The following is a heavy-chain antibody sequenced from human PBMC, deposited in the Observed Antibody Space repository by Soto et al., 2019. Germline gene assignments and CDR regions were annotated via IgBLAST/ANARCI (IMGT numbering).Heavy chain of an antibody. CDR2: INPNSGGT. D-gene: IGHD3-3*01. J-gene: IGHJ6*02. Sequence: ASVKVSCKASGYTFTGYYMHWVRQAPGQGLEWMGWINPNSGGTNYAQKFQGWVTMTRDTSISTAYMGLRRLRSDDTAVYYCARGTSRITTFGVVIMKSGMDVWGQGTTVTVSS. V-gene: IGHV1-2*04. CDR3: ARGTSRITTFGVVIMKSGMDV. CDR1: GYTFTGYY.